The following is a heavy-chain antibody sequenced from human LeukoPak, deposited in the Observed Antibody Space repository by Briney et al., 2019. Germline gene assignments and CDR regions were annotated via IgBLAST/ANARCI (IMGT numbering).Heavy chain of an antibody. CDR2: ISGSGGST. J-gene: IGHJ4*02. D-gene: IGHD3-22*01. Sequence: GGSLTLSCAASGFTFSSYAMSWVRQAPGKGLEWVSAISGSGGSTYYADSVKGRFTISRDNSKNTLYLQMNSLRAEDTAVYYCAKDCWPYYYDSSGYYCYDYWGQGTLVTVSS. V-gene: IGHV3-23*01. CDR1: GFTFSSYA. CDR3: AKDCWPYYYDSSGYYCYDY.